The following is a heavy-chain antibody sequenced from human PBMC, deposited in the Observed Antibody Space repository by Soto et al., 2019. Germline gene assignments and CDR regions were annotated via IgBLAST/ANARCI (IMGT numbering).Heavy chain of an antibody. V-gene: IGHV1-69*01. D-gene: IGHD3-3*01. CDR2: IIPMFGTA. Sequence: QVQLVQSGAEVKKPGSSVKVSCKASGGTFSSYAISWVRQASGQGLEWMGGIIPMFGTANYAQKFQGRVTMTADESTRTAYMELSSLRSEDTAVYYCARWSGYRNRVYYYGMDVWGQGTTVTVSS. CDR1: GGTFSSYA. CDR3: ARWSGYRNRVYYYGMDV. J-gene: IGHJ6*02.